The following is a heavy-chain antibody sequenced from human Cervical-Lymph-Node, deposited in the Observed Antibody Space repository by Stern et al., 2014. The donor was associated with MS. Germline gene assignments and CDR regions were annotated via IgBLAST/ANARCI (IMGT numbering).Heavy chain of an antibody. CDR3: ATISSGDY. J-gene: IGHJ4*02. Sequence: EVQLVESGGGLVQPGGSLRLSCAASGFTFSTYPMNWVRQAPGKGLEWVSYISSNSETISYADPVKGRFTISRDNAKNSLYLQINSLRPEDTAVYYCATISSGDYWGQGTLVTVSS. V-gene: IGHV3-48*01. CDR1: GFTFSTYP. CDR2: ISSNSETI. D-gene: IGHD6-19*01.